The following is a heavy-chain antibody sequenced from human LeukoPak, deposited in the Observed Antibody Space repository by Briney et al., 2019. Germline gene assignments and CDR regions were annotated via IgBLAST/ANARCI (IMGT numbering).Heavy chain of an antibody. D-gene: IGHD3-9*01. CDR3: AKDHQELDYDILTGPFDY. V-gene: IGHV3-21*01. CDR2: ISSSSSYI. CDR1: GFTFSSYN. Sequence: KPGGSLRLSCAASGFTFSSYNMNWVRQAPGKGLEWVSSISSSSSYIYYADSVRGRFTISRDNSKNTLYLQMNSLRAEDTAVYYCAKDHQELDYDILTGPFDYWGQGTLVTVSS. J-gene: IGHJ4*02.